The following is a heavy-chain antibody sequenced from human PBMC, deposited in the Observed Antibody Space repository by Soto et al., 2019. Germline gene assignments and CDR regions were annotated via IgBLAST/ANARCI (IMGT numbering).Heavy chain of an antibody. CDR2: MYYSGST. V-gene: IGHV4-39*01. D-gene: IGHD3-10*01. J-gene: IGHJ6*02. CDR1: GWSIIRGGYY. CDR3: ARQWVWFGELPVINRDYGMDV. Sequence: SEALSPTSTPSGWSIIRGGYYWGRVRQPPRKGLEWIGSMYYSGSTYYNPSLKSRVTISVDKSKNQFSLKLSSVTAADTAVYYCARQWVWFGELPVINRDYGMDVLGQGTTVS.